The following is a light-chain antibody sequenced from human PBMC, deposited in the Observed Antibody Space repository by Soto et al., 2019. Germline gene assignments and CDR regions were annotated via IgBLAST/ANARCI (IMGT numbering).Light chain of an antibody. CDR1: QGIRNE. Sequence: AIQMTQSPSSLYASVGDIVTITCRASQGIRNELGWYQQTPGQAPKLLISAAFSLQSGVPSRFRGTGSGTDFTLTISSLPPADVATYYFLRDYKCPRTLGQGTKVELK. CDR3: LRDYKCPRT. V-gene: IGKV1-6*01. J-gene: IGKJ1*01. CDR2: AAF.